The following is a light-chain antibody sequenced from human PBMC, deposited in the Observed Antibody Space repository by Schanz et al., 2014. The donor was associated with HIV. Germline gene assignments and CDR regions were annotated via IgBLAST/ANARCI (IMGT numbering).Light chain of an antibody. CDR1: QSVSNRY. Sequence: EIVLTQSPGTLSLSPGDRATLSCRASQSVSNRYLAWYQQTRGQAPRLLIYGASSRATGIPDRFTGSGSGTDFTLTISRLEPEDFVVYYCHHYGDSRGTFGGGTEVDI. J-gene: IGKJ4*02. CDR3: HHYGDSRGT. CDR2: GAS. V-gene: IGKV3-20*01.